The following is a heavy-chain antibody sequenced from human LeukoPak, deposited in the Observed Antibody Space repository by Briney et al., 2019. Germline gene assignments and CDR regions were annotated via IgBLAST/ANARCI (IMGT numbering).Heavy chain of an antibody. D-gene: IGHD3-22*01. V-gene: IGHV3-74*01. Sequence: GGSLRLSCAASGFTFSSYWMHWVRQAPGKGLMWVSRINNDGRDTTYADSVKGRFTISRDNAKDTLYLQMNSLRAEDTAVYYCARDGGGSSGYYWGLGYWGQGTLVTVSS. CDR2: INNDGRDT. J-gene: IGHJ4*02. CDR1: GFTFSSYW. CDR3: ARDGGGSSGYYWGLGY.